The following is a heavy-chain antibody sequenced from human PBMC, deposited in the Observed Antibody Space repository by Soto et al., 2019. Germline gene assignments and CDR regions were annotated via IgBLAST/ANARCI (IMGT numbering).Heavy chain of an antibody. CDR1: GGSFSGYY. V-gene: IGHV4-34*01. Sequence: QVHLQQWGAGLLKSSETLSLTCAVYGGSFSGYYWSWIRQPPGKGLEWIGEINHSGITNYNPSLKSRVTISFDTSKNQFSLNLTSMTAADTAVYYCARGSVDYNFWSGYYSRFYYFDFWGQGTLVTVSS. D-gene: IGHD3-3*01. J-gene: IGHJ4*02. CDR2: INHSGIT. CDR3: ARGSVDYNFWSGYYSRFYYFDF.